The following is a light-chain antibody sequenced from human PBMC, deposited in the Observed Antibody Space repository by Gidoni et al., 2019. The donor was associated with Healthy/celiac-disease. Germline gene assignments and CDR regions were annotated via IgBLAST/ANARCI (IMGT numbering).Light chain of an antibody. Sequence: EIVLPQSPGTLSLSPGERATLSCRASQSVSSSYLAWYQQKPGQAPRLLIYGASSRATGIPDRFSGSGSGTDFTLTISRLEPEDFAVYYCQQYGSSPQVTFXGXTKVEIK. J-gene: IGKJ4*01. CDR2: GAS. CDR3: QQYGSSPQVT. V-gene: IGKV3-20*01. CDR1: QSVSSSY.